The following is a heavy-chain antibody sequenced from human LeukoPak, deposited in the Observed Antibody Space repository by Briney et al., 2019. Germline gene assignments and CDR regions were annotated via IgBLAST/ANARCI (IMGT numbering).Heavy chain of an antibody. D-gene: IGHD3-22*01. Sequence: GGSLRLSCAASGFSFSSYALSWVRQAPGKGLEWVSAISGSGGRTYYADSVKGRFTISRDNSKNTLYLQMNSLRAEDTAVYYCAKDIEYYYDSSGYYDYWGQGTLVTVSS. J-gene: IGHJ4*02. CDR1: GFSFSSYA. V-gene: IGHV3-23*01. CDR2: ISGSGGRT. CDR3: AKDIEYYYDSSGYYDY.